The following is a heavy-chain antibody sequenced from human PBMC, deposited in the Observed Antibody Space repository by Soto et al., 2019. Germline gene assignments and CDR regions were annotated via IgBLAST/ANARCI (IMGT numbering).Heavy chain of an antibody. Sequence: PSETLSLTCTVSGGSISDDTYYWGWIRQPPGKGLEWIGSIYYSGSTNYNPSLKSRVTISVDTSKNQFSLKLSSVTAADTAVYYCAREGFCSGGSCYSGYYYGMDVWGQGTTVTVSS. CDR3: AREGFCSGGSCYSGYYYGMDV. CDR2: IYYSGST. V-gene: IGHV4-39*07. D-gene: IGHD2-15*01. J-gene: IGHJ6*02. CDR1: GGSISDDTYY.